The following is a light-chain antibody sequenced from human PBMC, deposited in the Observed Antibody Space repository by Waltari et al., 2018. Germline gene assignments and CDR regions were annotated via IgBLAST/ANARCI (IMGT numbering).Light chain of an antibody. CDR2: GVS. CDR3: QQYGSSVMYT. CDR1: QSLTKKY. V-gene: IGKV3-20*01. J-gene: IGKJ2*01. Sequence: EIVLTQSPGTLSLSPGDRATLSCRASQSLTKKYLAWYQQKPGQAPRLLIYGVSSRAAGIPDRVSGSGSGTDFTLTISRLEPEDFAVYYCQQYGSSVMYTFGQGTKLEIK.